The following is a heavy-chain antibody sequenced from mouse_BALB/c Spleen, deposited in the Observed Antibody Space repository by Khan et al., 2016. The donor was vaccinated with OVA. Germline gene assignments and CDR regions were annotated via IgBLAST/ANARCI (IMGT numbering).Heavy chain of an antibody. D-gene: IGHD1-1*01. CDR3: TRLDNSYGSTFVY. Sequence: QVQLEQPGAELAKPGASVKMSCKASGYSFVDYWIHWVKQRPGQGLEWIGYINPRTDYTEYNQKFKEKATLTADKSSSTAYMQLSSLTSEDSAVYHCTRLDNSYGSTFVYWGQGTTLTVSS. J-gene: IGHJ2*01. CDR1: GYSFVDYW. V-gene: IGHV1-7*01. CDR2: INPRTDYT.